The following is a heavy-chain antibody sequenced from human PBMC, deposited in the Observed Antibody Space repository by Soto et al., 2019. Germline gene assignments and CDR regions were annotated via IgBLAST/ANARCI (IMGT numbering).Heavy chain of an antibody. D-gene: IGHD2-15*01. J-gene: IGHJ6*03. CDR2: TRNKTKSYTT. CDR3: ARATATPPRYYYYMDV. V-gene: IGHV3-72*01. Sequence: EVQLVESGGDLVQPGGSLRLSCAASGLTFSDHYMDWVRQAPGKGLEWVARTRNKTKSYTTEYAASVKGRFTISRDDSKNSLYLEMNSLKTEDTAVYYCARATATPPRYYYYMDVWCKGTTVTVSS. CDR1: GLTFSDHY.